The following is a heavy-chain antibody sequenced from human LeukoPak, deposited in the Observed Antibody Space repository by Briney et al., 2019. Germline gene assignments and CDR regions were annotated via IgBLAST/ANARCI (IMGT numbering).Heavy chain of an antibody. V-gene: IGHV3-66*01. J-gene: IGHJ3*02. CDR1: GFTFSSYA. D-gene: IGHD4-11*01. CDR3: ARALKYSYDAFDI. Sequence: GGSLRLSCAASGFTFSSYAMSWVRQAPGKGLEWVSVIYSGGSTYYADSVKGRFTISRDNAKNSLYLQMNSLSAEDTAVYYCARALKYSYDAFDIWGQGTMVTVSS. CDR2: IYSGGST.